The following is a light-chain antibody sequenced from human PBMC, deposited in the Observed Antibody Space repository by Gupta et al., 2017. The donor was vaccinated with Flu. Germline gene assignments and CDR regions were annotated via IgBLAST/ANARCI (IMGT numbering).Light chain of an antibody. CDR1: QSIGSL. Sequence: DIQMTQSPSTLSASIGDRVTITCRASQSIGSLLAWYQQKPGKAHNLLMYKASSLESGVPSRFSGSGSGTEFTLTISSLQPDDFATYFCQHYNSYPYTFGQGTKLEIK. CDR3: QHYNSYPYT. J-gene: IGKJ2*01. CDR2: KAS. V-gene: IGKV1-5*03.